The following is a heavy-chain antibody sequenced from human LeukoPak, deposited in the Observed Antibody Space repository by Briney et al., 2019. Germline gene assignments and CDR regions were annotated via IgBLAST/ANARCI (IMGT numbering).Heavy chain of an antibody. V-gene: IGHV4-31*03. Sequence: SETLSLTCTVSGGSISSGGYYWSWIRQHPGKGLEWIGYIYYSGSTYYNPSLKSRVTISVDTSKNQFSLKLSSVTAADTAVYYCARDLALDSSGYSSYFDYWGQGTLVTVSS. CDR1: GGSISSGGYY. CDR2: IYYSGST. J-gene: IGHJ4*02. CDR3: ARDLALDSSGYSSYFDY. D-gene: IGHD3-22*01.